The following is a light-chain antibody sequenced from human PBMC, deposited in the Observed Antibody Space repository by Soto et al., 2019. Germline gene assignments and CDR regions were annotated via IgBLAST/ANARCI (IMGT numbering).Light chain of an antibody. CDR1: QSVSSSY. V-gene: IGKV3-20*01. CDR3: QQYGSSAT. Sequence: IVWTQSPGTLSLSPGERATLACRARQSVSSSYLAWYQQKPGQAPRLLIYGASSRATGIPDRFSGSGCGKDLTLTISRREHEDFAVYYCQQYGSSATFGQGNKLEIK. CDR2: GAS. J-gene: IGKJ2*01.